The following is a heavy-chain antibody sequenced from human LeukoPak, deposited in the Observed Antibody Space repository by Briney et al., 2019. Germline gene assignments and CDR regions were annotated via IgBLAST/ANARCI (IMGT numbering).Heavy chain of an antibody. Sequence: PSETPSLTCAVYGGSFSGYYWSWIRQPPGKGLEWIGEINHSGSTNYNPSLKSRVTISVDTSKNQFSLKLSSVTAADTAVYYCARDRGVWGQGTLVTVSS. D-gene: IGHD3-16*01. CDR1: GGSFSGYY. CDR2: INHSGST. V-gene: IGHV4-34*01. CDR3: ARDRGV. J-gene: IGHJ4*02.